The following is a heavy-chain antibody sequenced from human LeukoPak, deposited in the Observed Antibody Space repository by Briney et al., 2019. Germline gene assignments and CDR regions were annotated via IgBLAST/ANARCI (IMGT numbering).Heavy chain of an antibody. Sequence: PGGSLRLSCAASGFTFSHYWMSWVRQATGKGLEWLANIKQDGSEKYYVDSVKGRFTISRDNAKNSLYLQMNSQRAEDTAIYYCARDQGALDIWGQGTMVTVSS. CDR2: IKQDGSEK. CDR3: ARDQGALDI. CDR1: GFTFSHYW. V-gene: IGHV3-7*01. J-gene: IGHJ3*02.